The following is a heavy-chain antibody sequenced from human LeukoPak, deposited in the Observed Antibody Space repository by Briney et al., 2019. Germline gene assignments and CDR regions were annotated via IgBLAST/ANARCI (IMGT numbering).Heavy chain of an antibody. J-gene: IGHJ4*02. CDR3: ANQHGSGWYNFDF. V-gene: IGHV3-23*01. D-gene: IGHD6-19*01. CDR2: IGGGGAFI. CDR1: GFTFSSDA. Sequence: GGSLRLSCAASGFTFSSDAMSWVRQAPGKGLEWVSTIGGGGAFIFYADSMKGRFTISRDNSKNTVYLQMNSLRAEDTAEYYCANQHGSGWYNFDFWGQGTLVTVSS.